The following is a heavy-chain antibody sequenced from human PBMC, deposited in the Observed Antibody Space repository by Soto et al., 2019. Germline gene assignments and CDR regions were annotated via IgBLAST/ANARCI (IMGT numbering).Heavy chain of an antibody. CDR3: ADGGEWSFNFVY. D-gene: IGHD3-3*01. J-gene: IGHJ4*02. V-gene: IGHV3-49*04. Sequence: GGSLRLSCTASGFTFGDYAMSWVRQAPGKGLEWVGFIRSKAYGGTTEYAASVKGRFTISRDDSKSIAYLQMNSLKTEDTAVYYCADGGEWSFNFVYWGQGTQVTVSS. CDR1: GFTFGDYA. CDR2: IRSKAYGGTT.